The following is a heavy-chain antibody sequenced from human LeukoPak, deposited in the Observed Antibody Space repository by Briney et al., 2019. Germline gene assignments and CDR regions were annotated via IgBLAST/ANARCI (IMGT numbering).Heavy chain of an antibody. CDR2: IKQDGSES. J-gene: IGHJ4*02. Sequence: GGSLRLSCAASGFTFGSYWMSWVRQAPGKWLEWVANIKQDGSESYYVDSVKGRFTISRDNSKNSLYLQMNSLRAEDTAVYYCARGWLVPDFWGQGILVTVSS. V-gene: IGHV3-7*01. CDR3: ARGWLVPDF. D-gene: IGHD6-19*01. CDR1: GFTFGSYW.